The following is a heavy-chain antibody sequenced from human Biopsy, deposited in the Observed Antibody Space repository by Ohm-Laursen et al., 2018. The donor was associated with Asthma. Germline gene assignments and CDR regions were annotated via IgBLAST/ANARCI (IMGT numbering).Heavy chain of an antibody. CDR2: LLLTGAT. Sequence: TLSLTCAVSGDSINSGGFSGERIRQPPREGPGWIVFLLLTGATPYNPSLKSRVTISVDRSKRQFSLKVNSVTAADTAVYYCARMITMIQAANYYSYAMDVWGQGTTVTVSS. V-gene: IGHV4-30-2*01. D-gene: IGHD3-22*01. J-gene: IGHJ6*02. CDR1: GDSINSGGFS. CDR3: ARMITMIQAANYYSYAMDV.